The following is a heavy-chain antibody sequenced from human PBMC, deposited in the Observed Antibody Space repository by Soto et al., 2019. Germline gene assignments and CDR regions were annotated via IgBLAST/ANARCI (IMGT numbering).Heavy chain of an antibody. CDR3: ARRGVGATDP. CDR1: GDSITSSNW. Sequence: QVQLQESGPGLVKPSGTLSLTCAVSGDSITSSNWWTWVRQPPGKGLELIGEIYHSGGTNYSPSLKSRVTISVDKSKSQFSLKLSSVTAADTAIYYCARRGVGATDPWGQGTLVTVSS. J-gene: IGHJ5*02. D-gene: IGHD1-26*01. CDR2: IYHSGGT. V-gene: IGHV4-4*02.